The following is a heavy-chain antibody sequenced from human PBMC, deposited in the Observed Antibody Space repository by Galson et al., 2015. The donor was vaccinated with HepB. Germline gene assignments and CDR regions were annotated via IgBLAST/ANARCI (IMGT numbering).Heavy chain of an antibody. CDR3: ARDRIPDPFFDY. Sequence: SVKVSCKASGYTFTTYAIHWVRQAPGQSLEWMGWINAGTGNTKYSQNFQGRVTITRDTSASTAYMELSSLGSEDTAVYYCARDRIPDPFFDYWGQGTLVTVSS. J-gene: IGHJ4*02. CDR1: GYTFTTYA. CDR2: INAGTGNT. V-gene: IGHV1-3*01.